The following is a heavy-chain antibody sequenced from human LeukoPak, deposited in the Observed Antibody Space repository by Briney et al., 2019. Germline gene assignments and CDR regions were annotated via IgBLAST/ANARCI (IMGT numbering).Heavy chain of an antibody. D-gene: IGHD6-19*01. CDR1: GFTFSNTY. CDR3: ARGQGWLVDY. Sequence: GGSLRLSCAASGFTFSNTYMTWVRQAPGKGLEWVANIKQDGSEKYYVDSVKGRFTISRDNAKNALHLQMKSLRAEDTAVYYCARGQGWLVDYWGQGTLVTVSS. V-gene: IGHV3-7*05. J-gene: IGHJ4*02. CDR2: IKQDGSEK.